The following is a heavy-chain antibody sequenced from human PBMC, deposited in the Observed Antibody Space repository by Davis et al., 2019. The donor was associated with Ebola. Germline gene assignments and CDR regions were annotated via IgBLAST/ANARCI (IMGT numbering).Heavy chain of an antibody. CDR3: TQSGSRDY. D-gene: IGHD1-26*01. V-gene: IGHV3-23*01. J-gene: IGHJ4*02. CDR2: ISGSGDST. Sequence: GGSLRLSCAASGFTFSSYAMSWVRQAPGKGLEWVSAISGSGDSTYYADSVKGRFTISRDNSKNTLYLQMNSLRADDTAVYYCTQSGSRDYWGQGTLVTVSS. CDR1: GFTFSSYA.